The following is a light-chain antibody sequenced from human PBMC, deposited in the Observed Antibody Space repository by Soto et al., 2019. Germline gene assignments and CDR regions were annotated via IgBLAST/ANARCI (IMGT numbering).Light chain of an antibody. CDR1: QSGNNNY. CDR2: AAS. V-gene: IGKV3-20*01. CDR3: QQYGSSLYT. Sequence: EIVLTQSPGTLSLSPGDRATLSCRATQSGNNNYVAWYQHNSVQAPRLLIFAASSRATGIPDRFSGSGSGTDFTLTISSLEPEDFAVYYCQQYGSSLYTFGQGTKLEIK. J-gene: IGKJ2*01.